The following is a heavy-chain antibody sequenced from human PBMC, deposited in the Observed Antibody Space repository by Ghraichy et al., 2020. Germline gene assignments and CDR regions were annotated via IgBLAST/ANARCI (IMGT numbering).Heavy chain of an antibody. CDR1: GGSFSGYY. V-gene: IGHV4-34*01. D-gene: IGHD4-17*01. CDR3: ARGRGYGDYVPEYFQH. CDR2: INHSGST. J-gene: IGHJ1*01. Sequence: SETLSLTCAVYGGSFSGYYWSWIRQPPGKGLEWIGEINHSGSTNYNPSLKSRVTISVDTSKNQFSLKLSSVTAADTAVYYCARGRGYGDYVPEYFQHWGQGTLVTVSS.